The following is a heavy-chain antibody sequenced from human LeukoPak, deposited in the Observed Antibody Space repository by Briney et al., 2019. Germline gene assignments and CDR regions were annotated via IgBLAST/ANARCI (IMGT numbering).Heavy chain of an antibody. J-gene: IGHJ3*02. CDR2: ISSSSSTI. CDR1: GFTFSSYA. Sequence: PGGSLRLSCAASGFTFSSYAMSWVRQAPGKGLEWVSYISSSSSTIYYADSVKGRFTISRDNAKNSLYLQMNSLRAEDTAVYYCARGPPYYYGSGRFAFDIWGQGTMVTVSS. CDR3: ARGPPYYYGSGRFAFDI. D-gene: IGHD3-10*01. V-gene: IGHV3-48*04.